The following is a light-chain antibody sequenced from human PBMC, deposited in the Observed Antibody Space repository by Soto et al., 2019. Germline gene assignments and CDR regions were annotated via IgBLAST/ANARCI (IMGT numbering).Light chain of an antibody. CDR2: GAS. CDR1: QSVSSN. CDR3: QQRSNGPAFT. Sequence: EIVMTQSPATLSVSPGERATLSCRASQSVSSNLAWYQQKPGQAPRLLIYGASTRATGIPARFSGSGSGTEFTLTISSLEPEDFAVYYCQQRSNGPAFTFGQGTKLEIK. V-gene: IGKV3-15*01. J-gene: IGKJ2*01.